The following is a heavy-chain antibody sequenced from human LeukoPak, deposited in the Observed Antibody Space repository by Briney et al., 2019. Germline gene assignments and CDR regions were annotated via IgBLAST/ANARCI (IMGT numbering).Heavy chain of an antibody. Sequence: GGSLRLSCAASGFTVSSNYMSWVRQAPGKGLEWVSVIYSGGSTYYADSVKGRFTISRDNSKNTLYLQMNSLRAEDTAVYYCARDRVDTVNDYYYGMDVWGQGTTVTVS. CDR1: GFTVSSNY. CDR3: ARDRVDTVNDYYYGMDV. J-gene: IGHJ6*02. V-gene: IGHV3-53*01. D-gene: IGHD5-18*01. CDR2: IYSGGST.